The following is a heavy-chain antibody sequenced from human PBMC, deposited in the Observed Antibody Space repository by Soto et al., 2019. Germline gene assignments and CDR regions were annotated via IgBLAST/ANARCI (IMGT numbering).Heavy chain of an antibody. CDR2: INHSGST. D-gene: IGHD3-3*01. CDR1: GDSVTSHY. J-gene: IGHJ4*02. V-gene: IGHV4-34*01. Sequence: PSETLSLTCSFSGDSVTSHYLTWIRQSPEKGLEWIGEINHSGSTNYHPSLKSRVTISVDTSKNQFFLKLSSVTAADTAVYYCARGLHYDFWSEPGLEAFNDWGQGTLVTVSS. CDR3: ARGLHYDFWSEPGLEAFND.